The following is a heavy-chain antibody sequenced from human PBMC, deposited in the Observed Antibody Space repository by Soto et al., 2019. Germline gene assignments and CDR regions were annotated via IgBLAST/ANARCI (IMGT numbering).Heavy chain of an antibody. Sequence: QVQLVESGGGVVQPGRSLRLSCAASGFTFSSYAMHWVRQAPGKGLEWVAVISYDGSNKYYADSVKGRFTISRDNSKNTLYLQMNRLRAEDTAVYYCARALIVVVITEAGMEVWGQGTTVTVSS. J-gene: IGHJ6*02. CDR1: GFTFSSYA. D-gene: IGHD3-22*01. CDR3: ARALIVVVITEAGMEV. V-gene: IGHV3-30-3*01. CDR2: ISYDGSNK.